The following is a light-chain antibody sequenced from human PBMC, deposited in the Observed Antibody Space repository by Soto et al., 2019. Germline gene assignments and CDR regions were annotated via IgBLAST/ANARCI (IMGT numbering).Light chain of an antibody. CDR3: HQYNNWWT. CDR2: DAS. J-gene: IGKJ1*01. CDR1: QSISRH. V-gene: IGKV3-15*01. Sequence: EIVMTQSPATLSVSPGERATLSCRASQSISRHLAWYQQKPGQAPRLLIYDASARATGVPARFSGSGSGTEFTLTISSLQSEDSAVYYCHQYNNWWTFGQGTKVDIK.